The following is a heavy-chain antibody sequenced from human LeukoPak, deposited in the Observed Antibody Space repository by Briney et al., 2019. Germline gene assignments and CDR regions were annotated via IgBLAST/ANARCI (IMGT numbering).Heavy chain of an antibody. J-gene: IGHJ4*02. CDR1: GLTFSNHA. Sequence: GGSLRLSCAASGLTFSNHAMSWVRQAPGKGLQWVAVISGGGRTTEYEDFVKGRFTISRDNSKNTLSLQMNSLTVEDTAIYFCAKNVVVKRYIDFWGQGTLVTVSS. CDR3: AKNVVVKRYIDF. D-gene: IGHD2-15*01. CDR2: ISGGGRTT. V-gene: IGHV3-23*01.